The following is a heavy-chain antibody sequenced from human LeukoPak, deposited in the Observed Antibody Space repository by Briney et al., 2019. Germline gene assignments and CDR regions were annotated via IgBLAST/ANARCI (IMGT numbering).Heavy chain of an antibody. CDR3: ARDYGGSSPFDY. CDR1: GFTFSSYE. J-gene: IGHJ4*02. V-gene: IGHV3-48*03. D-gene: IGHD4-23*01. Sequence: TGGSLRLSCAASGFTFSSYEMHWVRQAPGKGLEWVSYIDSSGTTIYYADSVKGRFTISRDNAKNSLYLQMNSLRAEDTAVYYRARDYGGSSPFDYWGQGTLVTVSS. CDR2: IDSSGTTI.